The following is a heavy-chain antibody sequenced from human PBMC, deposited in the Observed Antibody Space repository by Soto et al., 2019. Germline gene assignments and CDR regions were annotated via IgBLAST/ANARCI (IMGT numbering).Heavy chain of an antibody. D-gene: IGHD3-10*01. Sequence: PSETLSLTCAVSGGSISSSNWWSWVRQPPGKGLEWIGEIYHSGSTNYNPSLKSRVTISVDKCENQFSLKLSSVTAADTAVYYCARGFGLPYFDYWGQGTLVTVSS. CDR2: IYHSGST. CDR3: ARGFGLPYFDY. J-gene: IGHJ4*02. V-gene: IGHV4-4*02. CDR1: GGSISSSNW.